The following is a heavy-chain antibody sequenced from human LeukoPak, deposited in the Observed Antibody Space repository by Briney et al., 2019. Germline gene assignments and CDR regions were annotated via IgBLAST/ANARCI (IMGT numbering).Heavy chain of an antibody. J-gene: IGHJ6*03. Sequence: PSETLSLTCTVSGGSISSYYWSWIRQPAGKGLEWIGRLYTSGSTNYNPSLKSRITMSVDTSKNHFSLKLSSVTAADTAVYYCARRLNYYYYMDVWGKGTTVTVSS. CDR3: ARRLNYYYYMDV. V-gene: IGHV4-4*07. CDR1: GGSISSYY. D-gene: IGHD6-19*01. CDR2: LYTSGST.